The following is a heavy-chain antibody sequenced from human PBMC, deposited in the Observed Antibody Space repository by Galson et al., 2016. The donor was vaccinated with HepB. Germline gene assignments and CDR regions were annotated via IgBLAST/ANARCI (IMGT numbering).Heavy chain of an antibody. CDR3: AKVRTVAPGNVCWFDP. CDR1: GFSFDIYA. CDR2: ISGGGGDK. V-gene: IGHV3-23*01. D-gene: IGHD1-1*01. Sequence: SLRLSCAASGFSFDIYAMSWVRQAPGKGLEWVSSISGGGGDKYYADSVKGRFTISRDNSKNRLYLQMNRLGVEDTAVYYCAKVRTVAPGNVCWFDPWGQGTLVTVSS. J-gene: IGHJ5*02.